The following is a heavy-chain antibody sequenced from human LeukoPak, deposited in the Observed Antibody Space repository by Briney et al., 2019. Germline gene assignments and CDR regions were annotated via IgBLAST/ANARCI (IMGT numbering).Heavy chain of an antibody. J-gene: IGHJ4*02. Sequence: PSETLSLTCAVYGGSFSGYFWSWIRQPPGKGLEWIGEINRSGSTNYNPSLKSRVIISVDTSKNQFSLKLTSVTAADTAVYYCALLRLGELSLVGSFDYWGQGILVTVSS. CDR2: INRSGST. V-gene: IGHV4-34*01. D-gene: IGHD3-16*02. CDR1: GGSFSGYF. CDR3: ALLRLGELSLVGSFDY.